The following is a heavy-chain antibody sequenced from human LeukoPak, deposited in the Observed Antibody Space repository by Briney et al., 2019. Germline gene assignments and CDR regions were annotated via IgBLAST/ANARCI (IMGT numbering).Heavy chain of an antibody. CDR3: ARNSYSSSYDY. Sequence: SETLSLTCSVSGGSISSGAYYWGWIRQPPGKGLEWIGSLHYSGSTYYNPSLKSRVTISVDTSKNHFSLNLSSVTAADTAVYYCARNSYSSSYDYWGQGTLVTVSS. V-gene: IGHV4-39*02. D-gene: IGHD6-13*01. CDR2: LHYSGST. J-gene: IGHJ4*02. CDR1: GGSISSGAYY.